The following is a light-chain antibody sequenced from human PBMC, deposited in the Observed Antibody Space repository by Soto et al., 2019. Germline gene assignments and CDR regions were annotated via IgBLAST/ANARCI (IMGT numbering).Light chain of an antibody. Sequence: TQSPSTLSFSPGDIATITFRASQSVSSYLDWYQQKPGTAPRLLIYAASSRQSGIPARFSGSGSGTDFTLTISRLQPEDFAAYYCQQYDSSSCTFGQGTQLDIK. CDR2: AAS. V-gene: IGKV1-39*01. J-gene: IGKJ5*01. CDR1: QSVSSY. CDR3: QQYDSSSCT.